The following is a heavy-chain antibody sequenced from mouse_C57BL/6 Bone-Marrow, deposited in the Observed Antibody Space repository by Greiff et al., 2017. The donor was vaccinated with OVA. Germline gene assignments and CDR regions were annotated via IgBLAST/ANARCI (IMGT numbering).Heavy chain of an antibody. J-gene: IGHJ3*01. V-gene: IGHV1-42*01. CDR2: INPSTGGT. D-gene: IGHD2-1*01. Sequence: DVQLQESGPELVKPGASVKISCKASGYSFTGYYMNWVKQSPEKSLEWIGEINPSTGGTTYNQKFKAKATLTVDKSSSTAYMQLKSLTSEDSAVYYCARGNYSAWFAYWGQGTLVTVSA. CDR3: ARGNYSAWFAY. CDR1: GYSFTGYY.